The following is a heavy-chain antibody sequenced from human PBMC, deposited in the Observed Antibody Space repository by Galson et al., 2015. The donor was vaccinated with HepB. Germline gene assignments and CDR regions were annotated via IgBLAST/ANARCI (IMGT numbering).Heavy chain of an antibody. CDR1: GYIFGNYW. V-gene: IGHV5-51*01. CDR3: ASTDGRGWYYYGMDV. J-gene: IGHJ6*02. D-gene: IGHD5-24*01. CDR2: ISPGDSDT. Sequence: QSGAEVKKPGESLKISCKGSGYIFGNYWIAWVRQTPERGLEWMGIISPGDSDTRYSPSFQGQVTISADKSISTAYLQWSSLKASDTAMYFCASTDGRGWYYYGMDVWGQGTTVTVSS.